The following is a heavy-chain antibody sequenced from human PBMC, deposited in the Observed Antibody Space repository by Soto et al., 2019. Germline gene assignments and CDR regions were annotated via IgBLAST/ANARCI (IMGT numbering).Heavy chain of an antibody. CDR3: ARDKYGRY. J-gene: IGHJ4*02. Sequence: SETLSLTCTVSGGSISSYYWSWIRQPPGKGLEWIGYIYYSGSTNYNPSLKSRVTISVDTSKNQFSLKLSSVTAADTAVYYCARDKYGRYWGQGTLVTVSS. CDR2: IYYSGST. D-gene: IGHD2-2*01. V-gene: IGHV4-59*01. CDR1: GGSISSYY.